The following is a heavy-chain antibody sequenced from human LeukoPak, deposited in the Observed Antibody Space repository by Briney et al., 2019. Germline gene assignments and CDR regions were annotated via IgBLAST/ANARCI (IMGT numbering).Heavy chain of an antibody. CDR2: IWYDGSNK. Sequence: GRSLRLSCAASGFTFSSYGMHWVRQAPGKGLEWVAVIWYDGSNKYYADSVKGRFTISRDNSKNTLYLQMNSLRAEDTAVYYCARDPRGYSYGWPDYWGQGTLVTASS. V-gene: IGHV3-33*01. D-gene: IGHD5-18*01. J-gene: IGHJ4*02. CDR1: GFTFSSYG. CDR3: ARDPRGYSYGWPDY.